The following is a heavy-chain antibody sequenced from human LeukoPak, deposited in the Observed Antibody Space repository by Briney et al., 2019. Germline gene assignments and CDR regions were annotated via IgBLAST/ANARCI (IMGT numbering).Heavy chain of an antibody. V-gene: IGHV1-18*01. CDR1: GGTFSSYG. D-gene: IGHD3-10*01. J-gene: IGHJ6*02. Sequence: PRASVKVSCKASGGTFSSYGISWVRQAPGQGLEWMGWISAYNGNTNYAQKLQGRVTMTTDTSTSTAYMELRSLRSDDTAVYYCASSYYYGSGSYYPYYYYGMDVWGQGTTVTVSS. CDR2: ISAYNGNT. CDR3: ASSYYYGSGSYYPYYYYGMDV.